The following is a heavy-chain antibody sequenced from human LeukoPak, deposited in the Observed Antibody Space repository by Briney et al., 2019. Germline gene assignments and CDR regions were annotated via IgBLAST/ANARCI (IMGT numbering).Heavy chain of an antibody. V-gene: IGHV3-7*01. CDR2: IKQDGSEK. CDR3: ARVGPPYYYYYMDV. J-gene: IGHJ6*03. Sequence: GGSLRLSCAASGFTFSASWMSWVRQAPGKGLKWVANIKQDGSEKYSADSVKGRFTVSRDNAKKLVYLQMNSLTVEDTAVYYCARVGPPYYYYYMDVWGEGTTVTVSS. CDR1: GFTFSASW.